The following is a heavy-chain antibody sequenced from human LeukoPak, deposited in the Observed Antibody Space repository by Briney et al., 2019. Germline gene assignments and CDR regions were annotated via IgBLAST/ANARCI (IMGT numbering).Heavy chain of an antibody. J-gene: IGHJ5*02. V-gene: IGHV3-21*01. D-gene: IGHD2-2*01. CDR1: GFTFSSYS. CDR3: ARAVVPAAIQFDP. Sequence: GGSLRLSCAASGFTFSSYSMNWVRQAPGKGLEWVSSISSSSSYIYYADSVKGRFTISRDNAKNSLYLQMNSLRAEDTAVYYCARAVVPAAIQFDPWGQGTLVTVSS. CDR2: ISSSSSYI.